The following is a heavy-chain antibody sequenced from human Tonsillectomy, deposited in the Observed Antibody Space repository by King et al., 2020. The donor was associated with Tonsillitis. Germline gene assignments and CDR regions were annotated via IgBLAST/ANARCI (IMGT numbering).Heavy chain of an antibody. CDR2: ISWNSGSI. CDR1: GFTFDDYA. V-gene: IGHV3-9*01. CDR3: AKDLLELRRDAFDT. Sequence: VQLVQSGGGLVQPGRSLRLSCAASGFTFDDYAMHWVRQAPGKGLEWVSGISWNSGSIVYADSVKGRFTISRDNAKNSLYLQKNRLRAEDTALYYCAKDLLELRRDAFDTWGKGTMVTVSS. J-gene: IGHJ3*02. D-gene: IGHD1-26*01.